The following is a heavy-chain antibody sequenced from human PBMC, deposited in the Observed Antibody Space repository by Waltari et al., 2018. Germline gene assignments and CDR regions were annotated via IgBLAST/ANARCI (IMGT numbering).Heavy chain of an antibody. CDR1: GFTFSDYY. J-gene: IGHJ4*02. CDR3: ARDGGYYYDSSGYYYAGVGPIFDY. D-gene: IGHD3-22*01. Sequence: QVQLVESGGGLVKPGGSLRLSCAASGFTFSDYYMSWIRQAPGKGLEWVSYISSSGSTIYYADSVKGRFTISRDNAKNSLDLQMNSLRAEDTAVYYCARDGGYYYDSSGYYYAGVGPIFDYWGQGTLVTVSS. CDR2: ISSSGSTI. V-gene: IGHV3-11*01.